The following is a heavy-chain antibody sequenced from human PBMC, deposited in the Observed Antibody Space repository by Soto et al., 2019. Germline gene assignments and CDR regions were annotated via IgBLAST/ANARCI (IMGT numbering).Heavy chain of an antibody. D-gene: IGHD6-19*01. CDR2: INAGNGNT. CDR3: ARDGQWLVQNCFDP. J-gene: IGHJ5*02. CDR1: GYTFTSYA. Sequence: ASVKVSCKASGYTFTSYAMHWVRQAPGQRLEWMGWINAGNGNTKYSQKFQGRVTITRDTSASTAYMELSSLRSEDTAVYYCARDGQWLVQNCFDPWGQGTLVTVSS. V-gene: IGHV1-3*01.